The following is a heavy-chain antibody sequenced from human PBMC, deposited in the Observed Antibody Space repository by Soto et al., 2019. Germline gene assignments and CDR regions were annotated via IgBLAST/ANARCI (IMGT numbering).Heavy chain of an antibody. V-gene: IGHV3-23*01. D-gene: IGHD2-15*01. CDR2: ISGSGGST. Sequence: EVQLLESGGGLVQPGGSLRLSCAASGFTFSSYAMSWVRQAPGKGLEWVSAISGSGGSTYYADSVKGRFTISRDNSKNTMYLQMNSLRSEDTAVSYCEKDTGGGGYCPSTWFEPWGQGTLVTVSS. CDR3: EKDTGGGGYCPSTWFEP. CDR1: GFTFSSYA. J-gene: IGHJ5*02.